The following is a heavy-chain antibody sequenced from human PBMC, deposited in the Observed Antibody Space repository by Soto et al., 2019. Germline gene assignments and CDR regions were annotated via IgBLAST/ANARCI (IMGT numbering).Heavy chain of an antibody. V-gene: IGHV4-59*08. CDR1: GGSISSYY. CDR3: ARPPRDTPDAFDI. J-gene: IGHJ3*02. CDR2: IYYSGST. D-gene: IGHD5-18*01. Sequence: QVQLQESGPGLVKPSETLSLTCTVSGGSISSYYWSWIRQPPGKGLEWIGYIYYSGSTNYNPSLKSRVTISVDTSKNQFSLKLSSVTAADTAVYYCARPPRDTPDAFDIWGQGTMVTVSS.